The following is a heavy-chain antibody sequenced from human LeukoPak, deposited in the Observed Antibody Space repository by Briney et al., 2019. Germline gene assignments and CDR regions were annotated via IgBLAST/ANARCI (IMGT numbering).Heavy chain of an antibody. Sequence: SETLSLTCTVSGGSISSGDYYWSWIRQPPGKGLEWIGYIYYSGSTYYNPSLKSRVTISVDTSKNQFSLKLSSVTAADTAVYYCARSALLWFGELLPGDYWGQGTLVTVSS. CDR2: IYYSGST. V-gene: IGHV4-30-4*02. D-gene: IGHD3-10*01. CDR3: ARSALLWFGELLPGDY. CDR1: GGSISSGDYY. J-gene: IGHJ4*02.